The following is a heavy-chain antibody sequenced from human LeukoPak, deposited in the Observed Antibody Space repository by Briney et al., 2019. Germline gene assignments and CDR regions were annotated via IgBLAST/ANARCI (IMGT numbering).Heavy chain of an antibody. V-gene: IGHV3-23*01. Sequence: PGGSLRLSCAGSGFAFGTYAMSWVRQAPGMGLEWVSSISANGQATYYADSVEGRFTISRDNSKSTLYLQLNSLRAEDTATYYCAKDRAGITVAGDNGIDYWGQGTLVTVSS. CDR3: AKDRAGITVAGDNGIDY. CDR2: ISANGQAT. J-gene: IGHJ4*02. CDR1: GFAFGTYA. D-gene: IGHD6-19*01.